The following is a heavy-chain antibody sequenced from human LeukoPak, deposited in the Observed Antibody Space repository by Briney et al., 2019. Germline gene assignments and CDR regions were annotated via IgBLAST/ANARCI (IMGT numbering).Heavy chain of an antibody. CDR1: GFTFSDYY. V-gene: IGHV3-11*04. Sequence: GGSLRLSCAASGFTFSDYYMSWIRQAPGKGLEWVSYISSSGNIIYYADSVKGRFTISRDNAKNSLYLQMNSLRADDTAVYYCARETYCSGGSCYKGNAFDIWGQGTMVTVSS. CDR3: ARETYCSGGSCYKGNAFDI. J-gene: IGHJ3*02. D-gene: IGHD2-15*01. CDR2: ISSSGNII.